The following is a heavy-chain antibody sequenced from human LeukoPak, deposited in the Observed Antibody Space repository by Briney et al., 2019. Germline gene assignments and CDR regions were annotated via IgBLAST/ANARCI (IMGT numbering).Heavy chain of an antibody. J-gene: IGHJ4*02. CDR2: ISGSGGST. V-gene: IGHV3-23*01. CDR1: GFTFSSYA. CDR3: AKDFVNYYGSGSYYNEDY. D-gene: IGHD3-10*01. Sequence: PGGSLRLSCAASGFTFSSYAMSWVRQAPGKGLEWVSAISGSGGSTYYADSVKGRFTISRDNSKNTLYLQMNSLRAEDTAVYYCAKDFVNYYGSGSYYNEDYWGQGTLVTVSS.